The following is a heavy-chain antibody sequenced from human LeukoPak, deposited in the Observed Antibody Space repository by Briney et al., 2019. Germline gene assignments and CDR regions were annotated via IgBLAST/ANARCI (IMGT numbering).Heavy chain of an antibody. CDR1: GGSISSHY. D-gene: IGHD5-18*01. J-gene: IGHJ6*03. CDR3: ARPRTAISGAYYYYYMDV. CDR2: VFNSGSS. Sequence: SERLSLTCTVSGGSISSHYWSWIRQPPGKGLEWLGYVFNSGSSNYNPFLTSRVTISVDTSKNQFSLNLSSVTAADTAVYYCARPRTAISGAYYYYYMDVWGKGTTVSVSS. V-gene: IGHV4-59*08.